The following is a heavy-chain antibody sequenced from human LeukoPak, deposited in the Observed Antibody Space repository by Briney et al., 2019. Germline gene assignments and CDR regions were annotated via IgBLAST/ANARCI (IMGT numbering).Heavy chain of an antibody. D-gene: IGHD3-10*01. CDR1: GFTFSSHW. CDR3: AKDSVRGVFDP. J-gene: IGHJ5*02. V-gene: IGHV3-74*01. Sequence: GGSLRLSCAASGFTFSSHWMHWVRQAPGKGLVWVSRVKGDGTCTNYADSVYGRFTISRDNSKNTLYLQMNSLRAEDTAVYYCAKDSVRGVFDPWGQGTLVTVSS. CDR2: VKGDGTCT.